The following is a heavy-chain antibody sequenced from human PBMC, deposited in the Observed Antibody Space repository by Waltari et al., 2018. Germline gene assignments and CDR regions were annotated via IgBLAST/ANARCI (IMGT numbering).Heavy chain of an antibody. D-gene: IGHD3-22*01. J-gene: IGHJ6*02. Sequence: QVQLVQSGAEVKKPGSSVKVSCKASGGTFSSYTISWVRQAPGQGLEWMGRIIPILGIANYAQKFQGRVTITADKSTSTAYMELSSLRSEDTAVYYCARVRYYDSSGYVYHYYYGMDVWGQGTMVTVSS. CDR3: ARVRYYDSSGYVYHYYYGMDV. V-gene: IGHV1-69*02. CDR1: GGTFSSYT. CDR2: IIPILGIA.